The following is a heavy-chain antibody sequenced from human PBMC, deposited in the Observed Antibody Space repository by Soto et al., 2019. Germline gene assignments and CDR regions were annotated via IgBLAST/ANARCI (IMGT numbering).Heavy chain of an antibody. CDR2: ISSSGSTI. CDR3: AFRAVGAVPAARRVHP. CDR1: GFTFSDYY. V-gene: IGHV3-11*01. J-gene: IGHJ5*02. D-gene: IGHD2-2*01. Sequence: QVQLVESGGGVVKPGGSLRLSCAASGFTFSDYYMSWIRQAPGKGLEWVSYISSSGSTIYYADSVKGRFTISRDNAKNSLYLQMNSLEDEDTDVYYCAFRAVGAVPAARRVHPWGQGTLVTVSS.